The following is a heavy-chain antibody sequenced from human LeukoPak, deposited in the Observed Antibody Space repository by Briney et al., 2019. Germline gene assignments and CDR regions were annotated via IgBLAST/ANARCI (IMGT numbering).Heavy chain of an antibody. D-gene: IGHD2-2*03. J-gene: IGHJ4*02. CDR1: GGTFSSYA. CDR3: ATGYCSSTNCRIDY. V-gene: IGHV1-69*04. CDR2: IIPILGIA. Sequence: SVKVSCKASGGTFSSYAISWVRQAPGQGLEWMGRIIPILGIANYAQKFQGRVTITADKSTSTAYMELRSLRSDDTAVYYCATGYCSSTNCRIDYWGQGTLVSVSS.